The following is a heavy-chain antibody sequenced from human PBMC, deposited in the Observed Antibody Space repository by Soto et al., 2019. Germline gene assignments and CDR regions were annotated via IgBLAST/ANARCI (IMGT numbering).Heavy chain of an antibody. V-gene: IGHV1-18*01. CDR2: ISAYNGNT. CDR3: ARGGGDVCSGGSCHYYYYMDV. CDR1: GYTFTSYG. D-gene: IGHD2-15*01. J-gene: IGHJ6*03. Sequence: ASVKVSCKASGYTFTSYGISWVRQAPGQGLEWVGWISAYNGNTNYAQKLQGRVTMTTDTSTSTAYMELRSLRSDDTAVYYCARGGGDVCSGGSCHYYYYMDVWGKGTTVTV.